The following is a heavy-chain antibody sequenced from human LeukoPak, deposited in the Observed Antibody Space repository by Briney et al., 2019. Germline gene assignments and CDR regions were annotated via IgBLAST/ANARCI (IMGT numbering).Heavy chain of an antibody. J-gene: IGHJ6*02. D-gene: IGHD5-12*01. CDR1: GYTFTSYG. V-gene: IGHV1-18*01. Sequence: ASVKVSCKASGYTFTSYGISWVRQAPGQGLEWMGWISAYNGNTNYAQKLQGRVTMTTDTSTSTAYMELRSLRSDVTAVYYCARRDIVATSYYYGMDVWGQGTTVTVSS. CDR3: ARRDIVATSYYYGMDV. CDR2: ISAYNGNT.